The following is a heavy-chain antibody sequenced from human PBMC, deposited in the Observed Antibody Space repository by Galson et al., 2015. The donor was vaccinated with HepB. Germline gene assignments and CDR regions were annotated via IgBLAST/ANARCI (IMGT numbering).Heavy chain of an antibody. CDR3: ARDQGVQYQLLGTYYYYGMDV. CDR1: GYTFTSYG. D-gene: IGHD2-2*01. CDR2: ISAYNGNT. Sequence: SVKVSCKASGYTFTSYGISWVRQAPGQGLEWMGWISAYNGNTNYAQKLQGRVTMTTDTSTSTAYMELRSLRSDDTAVYYCARDQGVQYQLLGTYYYYGMDVWGQGTTVTVSS. J-gene: IGHJ6*02. V-gene: IGHV1-18*04.